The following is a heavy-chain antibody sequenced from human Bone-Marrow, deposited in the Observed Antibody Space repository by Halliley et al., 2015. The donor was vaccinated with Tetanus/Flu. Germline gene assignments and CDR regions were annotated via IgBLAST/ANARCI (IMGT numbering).Heavy chain of an antibody. D-gene: IGHD3-10*01. V-gene: IGHV3-48*03. CDR2: SGGTV. J-gene: IGHJ4*02. Sequence: SGGTVYYADSVNGRFSISRDNAKNSLYLQMNSLRAEDTAVYYCARFYDGSGTYFPYYFDYWGQGALVTVSS. CDR3: ARFYDGSGTYFPYYFDY.